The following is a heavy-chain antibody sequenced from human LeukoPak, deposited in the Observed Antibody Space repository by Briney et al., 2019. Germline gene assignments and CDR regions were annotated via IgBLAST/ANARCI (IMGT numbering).Heavy chain of an antibody. Sequence: GGSLRLSCVASGFTFSSYGMSWVRQTPGKGVGWVSGISGSGDNTYYAEFVQGRFTVSRDNSKNTLILQMNSLRAEDTAVYYCVKVMSRSYDDWGQGTLVTVSS. CDR3: VKVMSRSYDD. D-gene: IGHD3-10*01. V-gene: IGHV3-23*01. CDR2: ISGSGDNT. J-gene: IGHJ4*02. CDR1: GFTFSSYG.